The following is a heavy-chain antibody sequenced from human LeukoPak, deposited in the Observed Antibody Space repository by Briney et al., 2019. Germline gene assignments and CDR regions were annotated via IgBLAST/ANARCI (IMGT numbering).Heavy chain of an antibody. Sequence: SVRVSCKASGGTFSSYAISWVRQAPGQGLEWMGRIIPILGIANYAQKFQGRVTITADKSTSTAYMELSSLRSEDTAVYYCARDAGYCSSTSCYEDYYYGMDVWGQGTTVTVSS. CDR1: GGTFSSYA. V-gene: IGHV1-69*04. CDR2: IIPILGIA. CDR3: ARDAGYCSSTSCYEDYYYGMDV. D-gene: IGHD2-2*01. J-gene: IGHJ6*02.